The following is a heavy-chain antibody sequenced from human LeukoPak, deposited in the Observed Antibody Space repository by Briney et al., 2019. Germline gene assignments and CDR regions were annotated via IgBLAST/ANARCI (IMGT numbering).Heavy chain of an antibody. CDR1: GFTFSSYA. V-gene: IGHV3-23*01. CDR2: ISGSGGST. CDR3: AKEYVRKEIVVTAIVYDY. J-gene: IGHJ4*02. Sequence: GGSLRLSCAASGFTFSSYAMSWVRQAPGKGLEWVSAISGSGGSTYYADSVKGRFTISRDNSKNTLYLQMTSLRAEDTAVYYCAKEYVRKEIVVTAIVYDYWGQGTLVTVSS. D-gene: IGHD2-21*02.